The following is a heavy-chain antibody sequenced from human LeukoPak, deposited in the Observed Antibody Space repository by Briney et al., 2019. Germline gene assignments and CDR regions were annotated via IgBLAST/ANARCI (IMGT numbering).Heavy chain of an antibody. J-gene: IGHJ6*03. V-gene: IGHV3-30*04. CDR2: ISYDGSNK. CDR3: ARDGGMERQDYYYYMDI. Sequence: GGSLRLSCAAFGFTFSSYAMHCVRQAPGKGLVWGAVISYDGSNKYYADSVKGRFTISRDNSKNTLYLQMNTLRPEDTAVYYCARDGGMERQDYYYYMDIWGKGTTVTVSS. D-gene: IGHD1-1*01. CDR1: GFTFSSYA.